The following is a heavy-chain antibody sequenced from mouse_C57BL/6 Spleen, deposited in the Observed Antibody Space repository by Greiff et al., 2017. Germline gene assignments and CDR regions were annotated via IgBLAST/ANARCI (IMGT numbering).Heavy chain of an antibody. Sequence: VQLQQPGAELVKPGASVKVSCKASGYSFTGYYMNWVKQSPEKSLEWIGEINPSTGGTTYNQKFKAKATLTVDKSSSTAYMQLKSLTSEDSAVYYCARVDYDYPFAYWGQGTLVTVSA. CDR2: INPSTGGT. D-gene: IGHD2-4*01. CDR3: ARVDYDYPFAY. J-gene: IGHJ3*01. CDR1: GYSFTGYY. V-gene: IGHV1-42*01.